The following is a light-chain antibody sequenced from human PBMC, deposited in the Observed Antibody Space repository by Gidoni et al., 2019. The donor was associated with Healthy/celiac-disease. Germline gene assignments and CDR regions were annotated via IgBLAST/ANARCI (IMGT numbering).Light chain of an antibody. Sequence: QSVLTQPPSASGTPGQGVTISCSGSSPNIGSNYVYWYQQLPGTAPKLLIYRNNQRPSGVPDRFSGAKSGTSASRAISGLRSEDEADYYCAAWDDRLSGHVFGTGTKVTVL. CDR1: SPNIGSNY. CDR2: RNN. J-gene: IGLJ1*01. CDR3: AAWDDRLSGHV. V-gene: IGLV1-47*01.